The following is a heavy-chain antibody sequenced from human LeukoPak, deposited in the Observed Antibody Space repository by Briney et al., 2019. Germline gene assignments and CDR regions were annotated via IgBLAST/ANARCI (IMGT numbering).Heavy chain of an antibody. CDR3: ARQGYSYAHFDP. V-gene: IGHV4-39*01. Sequence: SETLSLTCTVSGGSISSSSYYWGWIRQPPGKGLEWIGSIYYSGSTYYNPFLKSRVTISVDTSKNQFSLKLSSVTAADTAVYYCARQGYSYAHFDPWGQGTLVTVSS. D-gene: IGHD5-18*01. J-gene: IGHJ5*02. CDR1: GGSISSSSYY. CDR2: IYYSGST.